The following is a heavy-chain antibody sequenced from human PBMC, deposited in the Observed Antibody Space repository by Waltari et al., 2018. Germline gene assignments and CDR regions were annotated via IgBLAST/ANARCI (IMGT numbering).Heavy chain of an antibody. D-gene: IGHD6-6*01. CDR2: ISYDGSNK. V-gene: IGHV3-30-3*01. Sequence: LVESGGGVVQPGRSLRLSCAASGFTFSSYAMHWARQAPGKGLEWVAVISYDGSNKYYADSVKGRFTISRDNSKNTLYLQMNSLRAEDTAVYYCARAPGPSIAARRTFFDYWGQGTLVTVSS. CDR1: GFTFSSYA. CDR3: ARAPGPSIAARRTFFDY. J-gene: IGHJ4*02.